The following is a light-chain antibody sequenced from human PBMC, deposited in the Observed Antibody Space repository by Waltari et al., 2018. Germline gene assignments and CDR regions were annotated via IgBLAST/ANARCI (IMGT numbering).Light chain of an antibody. CDR3: QQYGSSRQDT. J-gene: IGKJ2*01. CDR1: QSVSSSY. Sequence: EIVLTQSPGTLSSSPGASATLSCRASQSVSSSYLAWYQHKPGQAPRLLIYCASSRATGIPDRFSGSGSGTDFTLTISRLEPEDFAVYYCQQYGSSRQDTFGQGTKLEIK. CDR2: CAS. V-gene: IGKV3-20*01.